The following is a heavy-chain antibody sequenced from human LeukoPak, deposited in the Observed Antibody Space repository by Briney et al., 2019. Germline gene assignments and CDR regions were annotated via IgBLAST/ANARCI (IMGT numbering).Heavy chain of an antibody. CDR2: ISGSGGST. V-gene: IGHV3-23*01. CDR1: GFTFSSYG. J-gene: IGHJ4*02. CDR3: AKLLNDYGDYYFDS. D-gene: IGHD4-17*01. Sequence: SGGSLRLSCAASGFTFSSYGMSWVRQAPGKGLEWVSAISGSGGSTYYADSVKGRFTISRDNSKNTLYLQMNSLRADDTAAYYCAKLLNDYGDYYFDSWGQGTLVTVSS.